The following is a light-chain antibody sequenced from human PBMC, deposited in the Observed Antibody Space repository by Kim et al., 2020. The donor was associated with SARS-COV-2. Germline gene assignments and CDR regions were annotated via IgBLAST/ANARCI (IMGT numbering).Light chain of an antibody. V-gene: IGKV3-20*01. J-gene: IGKJ1*01. CDR3: QQYSNSRT. CDR1: QSVSSSY. CDR2: RAS. Sequence: EIVLMQSPGTLSLSPGERATLSCRASQSVSSSYLAWYQQKPGQAPRLLIYRASSRATGIPDRFSGSGSGTDFTLTISRLEPEDFAVYYCQQYSNSRTFGQGTKVDIK.